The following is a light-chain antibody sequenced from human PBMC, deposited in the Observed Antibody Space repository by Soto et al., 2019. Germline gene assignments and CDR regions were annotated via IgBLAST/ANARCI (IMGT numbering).Light chain of an antibody. V-gene: IGKV3-20*01. J-gene: IGKJ2*01. Sequence: EIVLTQSPGTLSLSPGERATLSCRASQTVGSGYLAWFQQKPGQAPRLLIHTASSRATGIPDRFSGSGSGTDFTLTISRLEPEDFALYYCQQYSNSPYTFGQGSKLEIK. CDR2: TAS. CDR1: QTVGSGY. CDR3: QQYSNSPYT.